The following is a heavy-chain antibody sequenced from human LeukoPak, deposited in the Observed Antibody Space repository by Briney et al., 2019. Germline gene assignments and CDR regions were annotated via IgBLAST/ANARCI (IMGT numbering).Heavy chain of an antibody. CDR3: ARRKISMAGVAT. D-gene: IGHD6-19*01. CDR2: VSGSGSNT. V-gene: IGHV3-23*01. Sequence: GGSLRLSCAASGFTFSNYALSWVRQAPGKGLERVSAVSGSGSNTYYADSVQGRFTISRDNSKNTVYLQMDRLRAEDTAVYYCARRKISMAGVATWGQGTLVTVSS. CDR1: GFTFSNYA. J-gene: IGHJ5*02.